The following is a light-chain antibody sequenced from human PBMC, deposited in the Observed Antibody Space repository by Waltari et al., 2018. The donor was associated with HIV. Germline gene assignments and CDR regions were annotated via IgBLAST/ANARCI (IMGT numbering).Light chain of an antibody. CDR1: SYNLGNNY. J-gene: IGLJ1*01. V-gene: IGLV1-51*01. CDR2: DNN. Sequence: QSVLTQPPSVSAAPGQKVTISCSGSSYNLGNNYVSWYQQLPGTAPKLLIYDNNKRPSGIPDRFSGSKSGTSATLGITGLQTGDEADYYCGTWDSSLSAYVFGTGTKVTVL. CDR3: GTWDSSLSAYV.